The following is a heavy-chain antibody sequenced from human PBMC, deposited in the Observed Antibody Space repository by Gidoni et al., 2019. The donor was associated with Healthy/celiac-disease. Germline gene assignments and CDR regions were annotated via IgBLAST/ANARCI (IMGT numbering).Heavy chain of an antibody. CDR3: ARGGWDIVATAWAY. CDR2: ISYDGSNK. D-gene: IGHD5-12*01. J-gene: IGHJ4*02. Sequence: QVQLVESGGGVVQPGRPLRLSCAASGFTFRSYAMHWVRQAPGKGLEWVAVISYDGSNKYYADSVKGRFTISRDNSKNTLYLQMNSLRAEDTAVYYCARGGWDIVATAWAYWGQGTLVTVSS. CDR1: GFTFRSYA. V-gene: IGHV3-30-3*01.